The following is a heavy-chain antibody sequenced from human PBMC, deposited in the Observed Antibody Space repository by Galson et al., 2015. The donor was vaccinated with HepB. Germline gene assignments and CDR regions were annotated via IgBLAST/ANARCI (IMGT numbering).Heavy chain of an antibody. J-gene: IGHJ4*02. Sequence: CAISGDSVSSNSAAWHWIRQSPSRGLQWLGRTYYRSKWYNDYAVSVKSRITINPDTSKNQFSLQLNSVTPEDTAVYYCARGGGSGRYGDFDYWGQGTLVTVSS. CDR3: ARGGGSGRYGDFDY. CDR1: GDSVSSNSAA. D-gene: IGHD6-19*01. V-gene: IGHV6-1*01. CDR2: TYYRSKWYN.